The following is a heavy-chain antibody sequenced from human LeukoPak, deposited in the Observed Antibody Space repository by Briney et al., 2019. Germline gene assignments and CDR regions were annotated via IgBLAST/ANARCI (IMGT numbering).Heavy chain of an antibody. J-gene: IGHJ6*04. V-gene: IGHV3-48*01. Sequence: GGSLRLSCAASGFTFSSYSMNWVRQAPGKGLEWVSYISSSSSTIYYADSVKGRFTIYRDNAKNSLYLQMNSLRAEDTAVYSCARGPPRGYYGSGSYYKFGMDVWGKGTTVTVSS. CDR1: GFTFSSYS. CDR2: ISSSSSTI. D-gene: IGHD3-10*01. CDR3: ARGPPRGYYGSGSYYKFGMDV.